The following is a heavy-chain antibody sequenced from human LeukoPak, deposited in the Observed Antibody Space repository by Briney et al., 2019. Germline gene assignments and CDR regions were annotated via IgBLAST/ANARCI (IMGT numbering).Heavy chain of an antibody. CDR3: ARNYDILTGYTYYFDY. CDR2: IKQDGSEI. D-gene: IGHD3-9*01. V-gene: IGHV3-7*01. J-gene: IGHJ4*02. CDR1: GFTPSSYW. Sequence: GGALRLSCAASGFTPSSYWMSWVCQAPRKGLEWVSNIKQDGSEIYYVDSVKGRFTISRDNAKNSLYLQMNSLRAEDTAVYYCARNYDILTGYTYYFDYWGQGTLVTVSS.